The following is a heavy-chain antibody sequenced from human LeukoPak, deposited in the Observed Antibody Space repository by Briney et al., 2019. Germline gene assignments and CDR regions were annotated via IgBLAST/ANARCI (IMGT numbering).Heavy chain of an antibody. CDR1: GFTLSSYA. Sequence: GGSLRLSCAASGFTLSSYAMSWVRQAPGKGLEWVSAISGSGGSTYYADSVKGRFTISRDNSKNTLYLQMNSLRAEDTAVYYCAKVSNPGLSFSFLYWGQGTLVTASS. CDR3: AKVSNPGLSFSFLY. D-gene: IGHD2-8*01. J-gene: IGHJ4*02. V-gene: IGHV3-23*01. CDR2: ISGSGGST.